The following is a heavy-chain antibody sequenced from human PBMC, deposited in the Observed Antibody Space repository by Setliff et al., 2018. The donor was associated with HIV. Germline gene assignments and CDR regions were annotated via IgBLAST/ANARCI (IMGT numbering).Heavy chain of an antibody. CDR2: LTGSGIST. J-gene: IGHJ4*02. V-gene: IGHV3-23*01. Sequence: GGSLRLSCAASGFTFSSYAMTWVRQAPGKGLEWVACLTGSGISTYHADFVKGRFTISRDKSKNTLYLQMNSLRAEDTAVYYCAKNSAWAVIGSDYYLDFWGQGTLVTVS. D-gene: IGHD6-19*01. CDR1: GFTFSSYA. CDR3: AKNSAWAVIGSDYYLDF.